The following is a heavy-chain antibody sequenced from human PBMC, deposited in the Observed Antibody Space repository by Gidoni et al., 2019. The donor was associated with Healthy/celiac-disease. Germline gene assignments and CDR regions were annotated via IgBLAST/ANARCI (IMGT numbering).Heavy chain of an antibody. CDR3: ARGYSGYHDAFDI. J-gene: IGHJ3*02. CDR1: GGSISSSSYY. V-gene: IGHV4-39*01. CDR2: IYYSGST. D-gene: IGHD5-12*01. Sequence: QLQLQESGPGLVKPSETLSLTCTVSGGSISSSSYYWGWIRQPPGKGLEWIGSIYYSGSTYYNPSLKSRVTISVDTSKNQFSLKLSSVTAADTAVYYCARGYSGYHDAFDIWGQGTMVTVSS.